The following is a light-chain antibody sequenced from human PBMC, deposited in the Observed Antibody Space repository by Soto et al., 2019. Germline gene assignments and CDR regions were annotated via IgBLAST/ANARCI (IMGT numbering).Light chain of an antibody. Sequence: DIQLTQSQYSLSASVGERVTLTCLASQNIINYLHWYQHKPGKAPQLLIYVASRLESGVPSRFSGSGSGTDFTLTITSLQPEDFATYYCQQLNSYPRITFGQGTRLEIK. CDR2: VAS. CDR1: QNIINY. V-gene: IGKV1-39*01. J-gene: IGKJ5*01. CDR3: QQLNSYPRIT.